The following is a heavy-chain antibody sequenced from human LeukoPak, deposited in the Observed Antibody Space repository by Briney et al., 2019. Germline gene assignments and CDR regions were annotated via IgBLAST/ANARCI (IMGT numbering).Heavy chain of an antibody. CDR1: GFTFSSYG. J-gene: IGHJ4*02. CDR2: IRYDGTNK. V-gene: IGHV3-30*02. D-gene: IGHD1-26*01. CDR3: AKDSWEVGATSEIDS. Sequence: GGSLTLSCAASGFTFSSYGMHWVRQAPGKGLEWVAFIRYDGTNKYYADSVNGRFTISRDNSKNTLYLQMNSLRAEDTAVYYCAKDSWEVGATSEIDSWGQGTLVTASS.